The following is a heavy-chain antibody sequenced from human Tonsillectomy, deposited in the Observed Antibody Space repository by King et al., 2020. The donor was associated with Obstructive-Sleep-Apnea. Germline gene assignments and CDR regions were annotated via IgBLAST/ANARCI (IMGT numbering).Heavy chain of an antibody. CDR1: GFSLSTSGVG. Sequence: ITLKESGPTLVKPTQTLTLTCTFSGFSLSTSGVGGGGIRQPPGKALEWLALIYWNDDKRYSPSLKIRLTITKDTPKNQVVLTMTNMDPVDTATYYCAHRLERPVIITAFDYWGQGTLVTVSS. CDR3: AHRLERPVIITAFDY. D-gene: IGHD3-9*01. CDR2: IYWNDDK. J-gene: IGHJ4*02. V-gene: IGHV2-5*01.